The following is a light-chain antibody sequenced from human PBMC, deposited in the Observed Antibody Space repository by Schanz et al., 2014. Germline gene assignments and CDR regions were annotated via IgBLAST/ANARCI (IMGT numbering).Light chain of an antibody. V-gene: IGKV3-20*01. CDR1: QGVSSY. CDR2: DAS. CDR3: QQYGSSPPT. J-gene: IGKJ1*01. Sequence: EIVLTQSPGALSLSPGERATLSCRASQGVSSYLAWYQQKPGQAPRLLIYDASNRATGIPARFSGSGPGTDFTLTISSLEPEDFAVYYCQQYGSSPPTFGQGTKVEIK.